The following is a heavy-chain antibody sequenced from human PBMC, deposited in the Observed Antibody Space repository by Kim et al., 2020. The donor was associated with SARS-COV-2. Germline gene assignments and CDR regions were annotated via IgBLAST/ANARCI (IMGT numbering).Heavy chain of an antibody. CDR1: GFTFGDYA. CDR3: TRDLPLFLCSTTGPESCVIFDY. D-gene: IGHD3-10*02. V-gene: IGHV3-49*03. J-gene: IGHJ4*02. CDR2: IRSKAYGGTT. Sequence: GGSLRLSCTASGFTFGDYAMSWFRQAPGKGLEWVGFIRSKAYGGTTEYAASVKGRFTISRDDSKSIAYLQMNSLKTEDTAVYYCTRDLPLFLCSTTGPESCVIFDYWGQGTLVTVSS.